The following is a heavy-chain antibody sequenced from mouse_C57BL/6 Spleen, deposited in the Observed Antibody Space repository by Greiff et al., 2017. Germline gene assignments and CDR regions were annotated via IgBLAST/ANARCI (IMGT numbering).Heavy chain of an antibody. Sequence: QVQLQQPGAELVKPGASVKLSCKASGYTFTSYWMHWVKQRPGQGLEWIGMIHPNSGSTNYNEKFKSKATLTVDKSSSTAYMQLSSLTSEDSAVYYCASITTVVATGDYFDYWGQGTTLTVSS. D-gene: IGHD1-1*01. V-gene: IGHV1-64*01. J-gene: IGHJ2*01. CDR3: ASITTVVATGDYFDY. CDR1: GYTFTSYW. CDR2: IHPNSGST.